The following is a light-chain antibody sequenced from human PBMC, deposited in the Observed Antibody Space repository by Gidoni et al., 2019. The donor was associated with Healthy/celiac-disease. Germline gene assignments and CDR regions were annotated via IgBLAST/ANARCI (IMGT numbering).Light chain of an antibody. Sequence: DIQMTQSPSTLSASVGDRVTITCRASQSISSWLAWYQQKPGKAPKLLIYKASSLESGVPSRFSGSGSGTEFTLTISSLQPDDFATYYCQQYNSSPLTFXPXTKVDIK. CDR2: KAS. CDR1: QSISSW. V-gene: IGKV1-5*03. CDR3: QQYNSSPLT. J-gene: IGKJ3*01.